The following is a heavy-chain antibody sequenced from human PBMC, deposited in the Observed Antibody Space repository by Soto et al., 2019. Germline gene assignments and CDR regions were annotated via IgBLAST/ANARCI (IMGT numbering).Heavy chain of an antibody. D-gene: IGHD6-6*01. V-gene: IGHV3-74*03. J-gene: IGHJ3*02. CDR2: VNSDGRVT. CDR1: GFSIGGYW. CDR3: TRIAARVDLVSDALDI. Sequence: DVQLVESGGGLLQPGGSLRLSCAASGFSIGGYWMHWVRQAPGEGLVWVSRVNSDGRVTTYAGSVKGRFTISRDNAKNMLYLQMNSLRAEDTAVYYCTRIAARVDLVSDALDIWGQGTMVTVSS.